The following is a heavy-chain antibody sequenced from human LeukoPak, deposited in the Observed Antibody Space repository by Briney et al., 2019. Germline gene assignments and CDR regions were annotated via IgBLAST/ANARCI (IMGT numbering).Heavy chain of an antibody. CDR1: GYSFTSYW. V-gene: IGHV5-51*01. Sequence: GESLKISCKGSGYSFTSYWIGWVRQMPGKGLEWMGIIYPGDPDTRYSPSFQGQVTISADKSISTAYLQWSSLKASDTAMHYCARPAKPVRFLEWLYADYWGQGTLVTVSS. J-gene: IGHJ4*02. CDR3: ARPAKPVRFLEWLYADY. CDR2: IYPGDPDT. D-gene: IGHD3-3*01.